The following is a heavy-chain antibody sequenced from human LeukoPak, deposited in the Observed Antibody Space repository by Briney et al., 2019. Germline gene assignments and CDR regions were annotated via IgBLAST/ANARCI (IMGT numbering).Heavy chain of an antibody. J-gene: IGHJ6*04. CDR1: GYTFTSYG. Sequence: GASAKVSCKASGYTFTSYGISWVRQAPGQGLEWMGWISTYNGYANYAQKLQGRVTMTTETSTSTAYMELRSLRSDDTAVYYCARNSSDWYGYMDVWGKGTTVTVSS. CDR3: ARNSSDWYGYMDV. D-gene: IGHD6-19*01. CDR2: ISTYNGYA. V-gene: IGHV1-18*01.